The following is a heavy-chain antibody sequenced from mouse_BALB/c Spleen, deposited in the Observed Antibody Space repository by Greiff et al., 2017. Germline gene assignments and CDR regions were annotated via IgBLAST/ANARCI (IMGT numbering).Heavy chain of an antibody. V-gene: IGHV1S22*01. Sequence: LQQPGSELVRPGASVKLSCKASGYTFTSYWMHWVKQRHGQGLEWIGNIYPGSGSTNYDEKFKSKGTLTVDTSSSTAYMHLSSLTSEDSAVYYCTRGGAGRYDQYYAMDYWGQGTSVTVSS. CDR1: GYTFTSYW. CDR3: TRGGAGRYDQYYAMDY. J-gene: IGHJ4*01. D-gene: IGHD2-14*01. CDR2: IYPGSGST.